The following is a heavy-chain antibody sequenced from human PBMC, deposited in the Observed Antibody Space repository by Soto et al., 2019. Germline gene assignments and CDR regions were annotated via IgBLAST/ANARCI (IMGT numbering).Heavy chain of an antibody. CDR1: GFTFDDYA. D-gene: IGHD7-27*01. CDR2: VSWHSVTI. V-gene: IGHV3-9*01. J-gene: IGHJ6*02. CDR3: AKDLTGAPAYHGMDG. Sequence: EVQLVESGGGLVQPGRSLRLSCAASGFTFDDYAMHWVRQAPGKGLEWVAGVSWHSVTIDYADSVKGRFTISRDNAKNSLYLQMNSLRADETALYYCAKDLTGAPAYHGMDGWGQGTTVSVSS.